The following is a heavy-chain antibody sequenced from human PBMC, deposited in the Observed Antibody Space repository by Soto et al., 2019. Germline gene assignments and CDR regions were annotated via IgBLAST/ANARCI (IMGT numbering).Heavy chain of an antibody. Sequence: ASVKVSSKASGYTFTSYDINWVRQATGQGHERMGWMNPNSGNTGYAQKFQGRVTMTRNTSISTAYMELSSLRSDDTAVYYCARAKFTTVNPFDYWGQGTLVTVSS. D-gene: IGHD4-17*01. CDR1: GYTFTSYD. CDR3: ARAKFTTVNPFDY. CDR2: MNPNSGNT. V-gene: IGHV1-8*01. J-gene: IGHJ4*02.